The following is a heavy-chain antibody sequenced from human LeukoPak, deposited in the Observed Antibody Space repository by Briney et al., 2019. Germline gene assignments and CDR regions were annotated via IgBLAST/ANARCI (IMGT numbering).Heavy chain of an antibody. CDR1: GFTFYTYG. CDR2: ISGSGSNT. V-gene: IGHV3-23*01. CDR3: AKAITALVLTTWDS. D-gene: IGHD2-8*02. Sequence: AGGSLRLSCAASGFTFYTYGMNWIRQAPGKGLEWVSTISGSGSNTYYADSVRGRFTIFRDNSRNILYLQMNSSRAEDTAVYYCAKAITALVLTTWDSWGQGTLVTVSP. J-gene: IGHJ4*02.